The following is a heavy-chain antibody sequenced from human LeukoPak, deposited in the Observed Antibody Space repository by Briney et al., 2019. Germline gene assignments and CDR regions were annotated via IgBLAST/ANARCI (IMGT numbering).Heavy chain of an antibody. CDR3: VKEPRGYSFSFDI. J-gene: IGHJ3*02. CDR2: ISGSGSKT. Sequence: GGSLRLSCAASGFIFSTCAINWVSQAPGKGLEWVSAISGSGSKTFYSDSVKGRFTISRDNPKNTLYLQMNSLRPEDTAVYYCVKEPRGYSFSFDIWGQGTMVSVSS. CDR1: GFIFSTCA. D-gene: IGHD5-18*01. V-gene: IGHV3-23*01.